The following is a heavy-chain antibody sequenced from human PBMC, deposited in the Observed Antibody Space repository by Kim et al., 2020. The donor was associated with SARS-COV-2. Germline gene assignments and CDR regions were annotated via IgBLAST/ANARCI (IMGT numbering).Heavy chain of an antibody. Sequence: GESLKISCKASGYSFAINWIGWVRQMPGEGLEWMAIILPGNSNTKYSPSFQGQVTISANKSISTVYLQWSSLKASDTAMYYCARPALSGGSISGGDDYWGQGSLVTVSS. CDR3: ARPALSGGSISGGDDY. CDR1: GYSFAINW. V-gene: IGHV5-51*01. CDR2: ILPGNSNT. J-gene: IGHJ4*02. D-gene: IGHD2-21*01.